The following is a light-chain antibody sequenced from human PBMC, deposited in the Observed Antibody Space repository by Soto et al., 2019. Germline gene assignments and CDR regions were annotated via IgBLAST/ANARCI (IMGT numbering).Light chain of an antibody. CDR2: DAS. V-gene: IGKV1-5*01. Sequence: DIQITQSPSTLSACVGDRVTITCRASQSISSWLAWYQQKPGKAPKLLIYDASSLESGVPSRFSGSGSGTEFTLTISSLQPDDFATYYCQQYNSYSRTFGQGTKV. J-gene: IGKJ1*01. CDR3: QQYNSYSRT. CDR1: QSISSW.